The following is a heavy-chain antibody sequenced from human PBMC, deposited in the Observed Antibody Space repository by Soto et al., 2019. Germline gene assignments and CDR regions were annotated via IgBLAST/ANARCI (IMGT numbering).Heavy chain of an antibody. J-gene: IGHJ4*02. V-gene: IGHV3-30*03. CDR1: GFPFTSYG. CDR3: VGGQFYFDY. CDR2: ISYDGSNK. D-gene: IGHD3-10*01. Sequence: QVQLVESGGGVVQPGRSLRLSCAASGFPFTSYGMHWVREGPGKGLEWLAVISYDGSNKFYADSVKGRFTISRDNSKNTLYLQMNSLRPEDTALYYCVGGQFYFDYRGQGTLVFVSS.